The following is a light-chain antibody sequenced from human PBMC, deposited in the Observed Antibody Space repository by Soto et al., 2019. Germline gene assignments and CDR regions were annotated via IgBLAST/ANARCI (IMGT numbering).Light chain of an antibody. V-gene: IGKV1-39*01. CDR2: AAS. CDR1: QSIGKY. J-gene: IGKJ2*01. CDR3: QQSYDTSPYT. Sequence: DIQMSQSPSSLSASVGDRVTITCRASQSIGKYLNWYQQKPGKAPNLLIYAASSLQSGVPSRFSGSGSDTDFTLTISSLHPEDFATYFCQQSYDTSPYTFGLGTKLEVK.